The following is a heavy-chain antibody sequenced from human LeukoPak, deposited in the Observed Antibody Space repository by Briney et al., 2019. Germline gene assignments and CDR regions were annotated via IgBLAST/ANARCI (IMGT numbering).Heavy chain of an antibody. D-gene: IGHD5-18*01. CDR3: ARDETPDTAMVYYFDY. CDR2: INPSGGST. CDR1: GYTFTSYY. J-gene: IGHJ4*02. Sequence: ASVKVSCKASGYTFTSYYMHWVRQAPGQGLEWMGIINPSGGSTSCAQKFQGRVTMTRDTSTSTVYMELSSLRSEDTAVYYCARDETPDTAMVYYFDYWGQGTLVTVSS. V-gene: IGHV1-46*01.